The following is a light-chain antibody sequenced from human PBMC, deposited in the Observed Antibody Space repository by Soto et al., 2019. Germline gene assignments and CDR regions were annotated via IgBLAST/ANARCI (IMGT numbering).Light chain of an antibody. Sequence: DIQLTQSPSFLFASVGDRVTISCRARHGFSDYLAWYQQKPGKVRKLLIYGTSTLQSGVPSRFSCSASGTEYTLTISSLQPEDFATYLCQQYNAYPLTFGGGTKMEIK. V-gene: IGKV1-9*01. CDR1: HGFSDY. J-gene: IGKJ4*01. CDR2: GTS. CDR3: QQYNAYPLT.